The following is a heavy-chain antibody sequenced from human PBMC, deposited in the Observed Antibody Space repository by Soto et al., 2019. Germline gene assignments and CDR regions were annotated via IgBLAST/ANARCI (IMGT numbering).Heavy chain of an antibody. Sequence: TLSLTCFVSGYSITAGGYYWSWIRHHPGKGLEWIGSFYSSGSIIYNPSLRSRVSISGDTSSNQFSMSLTSVTAADTARYYCAKAPDYGDHEFFQHWGQGTLVTVSS. CDR1: GYSITAGGYY. D-gene: IGHD4-17*01. V-gene: IGHV4-31*03. CDR3: AKAPDYGDHEFFQH. J-gene: IGHJ1*01. CDR2: FYSSGSI.